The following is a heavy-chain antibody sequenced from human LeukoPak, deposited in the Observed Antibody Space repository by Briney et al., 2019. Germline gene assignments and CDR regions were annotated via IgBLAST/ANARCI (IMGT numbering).Heavy chain of an antibody. D-gene: IGHD3-10*01. CDR2: IKDDGSEK. V-gene: IGHV3-7*01. CDR3: ARIKEYGFDI. J-gene: IGHJ3*02. Sequence: GGSLSLSCAGSAFTFSSYWMSWVRQAPGKGPEWVANIKDDGSEKYYLDSVKGRFTISRDSAKNSLYLQMNSLRAEDTAVYSCARIKEYGFDIWGQGTMVTVSS. CDR1: AFTFSSYW.